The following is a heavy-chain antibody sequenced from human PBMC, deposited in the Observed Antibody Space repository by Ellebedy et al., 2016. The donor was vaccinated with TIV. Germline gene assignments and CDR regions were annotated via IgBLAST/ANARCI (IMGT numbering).Heavy chain of an antibody. V-gene: IGHV3-7*01. Sequence: GESLKISCAASGFTFSASWMTSVRQAPGQGLEWVANINQDGRTTNYVDSVKGRFTISRDNAKNSLYLQLNSLRVDDTAMYYCATDKVCFTFDIWGRGTMVTVSS. CDR3: ATDKVCFTFDI. CDR2: INQDGRTT. CDR1: GFTFSASW. J-gene: IGHJ3*02.